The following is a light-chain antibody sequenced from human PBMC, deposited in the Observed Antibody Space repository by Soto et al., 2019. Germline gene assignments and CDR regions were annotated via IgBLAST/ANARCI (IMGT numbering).Light chain of an antibody. V-gene: IGLV2-14*03. J-gene: IGLJ1*01. Sequence: QSALTQPASVSGSPGQSITISCTGTSSDVGGYNHVSWYQQHPGKAPKLMIYDVSNRPSGVSNRFFGSKSGNTASLTISGLQAEDEADYYCSSYASSSTYVFGTGTKRTVL. CDR3: SSYASSSTYV. CDR1: SSDVGGYNH. CDR2: DVS.